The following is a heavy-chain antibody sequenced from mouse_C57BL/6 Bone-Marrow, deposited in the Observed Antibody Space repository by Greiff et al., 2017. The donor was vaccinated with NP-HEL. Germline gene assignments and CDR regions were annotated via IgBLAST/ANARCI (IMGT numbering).Heavy chain of an antibody. Sequence: DVHLVESGGGLVQPGGSLSLSCAASGFTFTDYYMSWVRQPPGKALEWLGFIRNKANGYTIAYSASVKGRFTISRDNSQSILYLQMNALRAEDSATYYCARSIYYDYADDPFYAMDYWGQGTSVTVSS. CDR3: ARSIYYDYADDPFYAMDY. V-gene: IGHV7-3*01. CDR1: GFTFTDYY. J-gene: IGHJ4*01. CDR2: IRNKANGYTI. D-gene: IGHD2-4*01.